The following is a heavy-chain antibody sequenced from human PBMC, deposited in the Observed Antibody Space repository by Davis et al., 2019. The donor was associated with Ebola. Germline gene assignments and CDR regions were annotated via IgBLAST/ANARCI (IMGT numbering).Heavy chain of an antibody. CDR1: GFTFDYYY. CDR3: ARSMIIRGMDV. D-gene: IGHD3-22*01. Sequence: GESLKISCAASGFTFDYYYLNWIRQAPGKGLEWISSISASGTIMSYADSVKGRFTISRDNAKKSLYLQMNSLRGEDTAVFYCARSMIIRGMDVWGQGTTVTVSS. V-gene: IGHV3-11*01. CDR2: ISASGTIM. J-gene: IGHJ6*02.